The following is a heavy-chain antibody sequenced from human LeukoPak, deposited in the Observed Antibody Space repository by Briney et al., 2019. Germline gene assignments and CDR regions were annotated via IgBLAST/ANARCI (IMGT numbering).Heavy chain of an antibody. CDR3: ARDPLGYCSSTSCPPDY. V-gene: IGHV4-30-4*08. CDR1: GGSISSGDYY. CDR2: IYYSGST. J-gene: IGHJ4*02. D-gene: IGHD2-2*01. Sequence: PSQTLSLTCTVSGGSISSGDYYWSWIRQPPGEGLEWIGYIYYSGSTYYNPSLKSRVTISVDTSKNQLSLKLSSVTAADTAVYYCARDPLGYCSSTSCPPDYWGQGTLVTVSS.